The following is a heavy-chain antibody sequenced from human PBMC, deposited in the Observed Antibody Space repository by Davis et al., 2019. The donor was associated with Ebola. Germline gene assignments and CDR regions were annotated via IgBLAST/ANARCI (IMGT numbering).Heavy chain of an antibody. CDR3: ARAGDFGMDV. Sequence: GGSLRLSCAASGFAFSSYVMHWVRQAPGKGLEWVALIRYDGSNKYYADSVKGRFTVSRDNSENTMYLQMNSLRADDTAVFYCARAGDFGMDVWGQGTTVTVSS. CDR2: IRYDGSNK. D-gene: IGHD2-8*02. V-gene: IGHV3-30*02. J-gene: IGHJ6*02. CDR1: GFAFSSYV.